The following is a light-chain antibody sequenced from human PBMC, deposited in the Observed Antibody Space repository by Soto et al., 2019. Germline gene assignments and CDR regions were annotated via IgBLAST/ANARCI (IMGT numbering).Light chain of an antibody. CDR1: ESVSDNY. CDR3: QQYSSSPLT. J-gene: IGKJ4*02. Sequence: EIVLTQSPGTLSLSPGERATLSCRASESVSDNYLAWYQQRSGQAPRLVIYGASSRASAVPDRFSGSGSGADFTLTISRLEPEDFAVYYCQQYSSSPLTFGGGTKVEIK. V-gene: IGKV3-20*01. CDR2: GAS.